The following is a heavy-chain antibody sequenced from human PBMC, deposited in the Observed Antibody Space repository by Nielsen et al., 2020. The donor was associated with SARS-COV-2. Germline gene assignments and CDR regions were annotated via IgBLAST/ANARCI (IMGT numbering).Heavy chain of an antibody. Sequence: GESLKISCKTSGYSFTSYWISWVRQMPGKGLEWMGRIDPSDSYTNYSPSFQGHVTISADKSISTAYLQWSSLKASDTAMYYCARLGIELLWFGESSYYFDYWGQGTLVTVSS. CDR3: ARLGIELLWFGESSYYFDY. CDR2: IDPSDSYT. D-gene: IGHD3-10*01. CDR1: GYSFTSYW. J-gene: IGHJ4*02. V-gene: IGHV5-10-1*01.